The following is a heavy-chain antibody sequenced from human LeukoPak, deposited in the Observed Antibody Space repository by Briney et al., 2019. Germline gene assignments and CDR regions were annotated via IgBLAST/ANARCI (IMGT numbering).Heavy chain of an antibody. CDR3: ARDSSGWSYYFDY. CDR1: GFTDSSNY. CDR2: IYSGGST. D-gene: IGHD6-19*01. J-gene: IGHJ4*02. Sequence: GGSLRLSCAASGFTDSSNYMSWVRQAPGKGLEWVSVIYSGGSTYYADSVKGRFTISRDNSKNTLYLQMNSLRAEDTAVYYCARDSSGWSYYFDYWGQGTLVTVSS. V-gene: IGHV3-66*01.